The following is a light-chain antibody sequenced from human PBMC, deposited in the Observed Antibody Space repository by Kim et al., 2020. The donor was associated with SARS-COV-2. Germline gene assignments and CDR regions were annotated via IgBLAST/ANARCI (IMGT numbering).Light chain of an antibody. Sequence: SVSPGERATLSGRASQSVSSNFAWYQQKFGQAPRLLIYVASTRATGIPARFSGSGSGTEFTLTISSLQSEDFAVYYCQQYNNWPYTFGQGTKLEI. J-gene: IGKJ2*01. CDR1: QSVSSN. CDR3: QQYNNWPYT. CDR2: VAS. V-gene: IGKV3-15*01.